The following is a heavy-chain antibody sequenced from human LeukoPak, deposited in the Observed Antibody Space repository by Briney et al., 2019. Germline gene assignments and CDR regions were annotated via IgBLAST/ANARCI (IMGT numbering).Heavy chain of an antibody. CDR2: ISYDGSNK. CDR3: AKDRGIAARHYYYYMDV. CDR1: GFTFSSYA. J-gene: IGHJ6*03. Sequence: GGSLRLSCAASGFTFSSYAMHWVRQAPGKGLEWVAVISYDGSNKYYADSVKGRFTISRDNSKNTLYLQMNSLRAEDTAVYYCAKDRGIAARHYYYYMDVWGKGTTVTVSS. D-gene: IGHD6-6*01. V-gene: IGHV3-30-3*01.